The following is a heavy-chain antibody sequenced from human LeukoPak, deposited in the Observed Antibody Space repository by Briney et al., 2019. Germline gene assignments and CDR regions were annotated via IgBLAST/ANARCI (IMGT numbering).Heavy chain of an antibody. CDR3: ASLLADVDFDY. Sequence: SETLSLTCTVSGGSISSSSYYWGWIRQPPGKGLEWIGSIYYSGSTYYNPSLKSRVTISVDTSKNQFSLKLSSVTAADTAVYYCASLLADVDFDYWGQGTLVTVSS. D-gene: IGHD2-15*01. J-gene: IGHJ4*02. CDR2: IYYSGST. V-gene: IGHV4-39*01. CDR1: GGSISSSSYY.